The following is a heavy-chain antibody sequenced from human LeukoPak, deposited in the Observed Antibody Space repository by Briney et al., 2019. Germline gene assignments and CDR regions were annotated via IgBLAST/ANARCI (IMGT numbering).Heavy chain of an antibody. CDR2: IYSGGST. V-gene: IGHV3-53*01. CDR3: AKGNRITMIVVVITLDY. CDR1: GFTVSSNY. Sequence: GGSLRLSCAASGFTVSSNYMSWVRQAPGKGLEWVSVIYSGGSTYYADSVKGRFTISRDNSKNTLYLQMNSLRAEDTAVYYCAKGNRITMIVVVITLDYWGQGTLVTVSS. D-gene: IGHD3-22*01. J-gene: IGHJ4*02.